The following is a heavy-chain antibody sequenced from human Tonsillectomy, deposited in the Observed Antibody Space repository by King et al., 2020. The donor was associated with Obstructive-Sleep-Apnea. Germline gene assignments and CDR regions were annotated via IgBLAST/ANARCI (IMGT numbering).Heavy chain of an antibody. CDR2: ISYDGSNK. CDR1: GFTFSSYA. CDR3: ARDKSRTYYYDSSGYYLDY. D-gene: IGHD3-22*01. Sequence: VQLVESGGGVVQPGRSLRLSCAASGFTFSSYAMHWVRQAPGKGLEWVAVISYDGSNKYYADSVKGRFTISRDNSKNTLYLQMNTLRAEDTAVYYCARDKSRTYYYDSSGYYLDYWGQGTLVTVSS. V-gene: IGHV3-30*04. J-gene: IGHJ4*02.